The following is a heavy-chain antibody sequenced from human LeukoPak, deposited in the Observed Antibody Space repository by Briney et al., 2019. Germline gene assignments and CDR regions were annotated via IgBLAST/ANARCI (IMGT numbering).Heavy chain of an antibody. V-gene: IGHV3-21*01. CDR1: GFTFSSYS. Sequence: GGSLRLSCAASGFTFSSYSMNWVRQAPGKGLEWVSSISSSSSYIYYADSVKGRFTISRDNAKNSLYLQMNSLRAEDTALYYCARDRYCSSTSCYTREGDYFDYWGQGTLVTVSS. D-gene: IGHD2-2*02. J-gene: IGHJ4*02. CDR2: ISSSSSYI. CDR3: ARDRYCSSTSCYTREGDYFDY.